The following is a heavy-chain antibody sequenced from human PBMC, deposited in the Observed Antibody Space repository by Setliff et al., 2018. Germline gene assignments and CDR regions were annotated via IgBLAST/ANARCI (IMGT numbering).Heavy chain of an antibody. CDR2: INTDTGNP. V-gene: IGHV7-4-1*02. D-gene: IGHD3-22*01. Sequence: VASVKVSCKASGYTFISYAMNWVRQAPGQGLEWMGWINTDTGNPTYAHGFTGRFVFSLDTSVSTAYLQITSLKAEDTAVYYCAREDSSGLAYDAFDIWGQGTMVTVSS. CDR3: AREDSSGLAYDAFDI. CDR1: GYTFISYA. J-gene: IGHJ3*02.